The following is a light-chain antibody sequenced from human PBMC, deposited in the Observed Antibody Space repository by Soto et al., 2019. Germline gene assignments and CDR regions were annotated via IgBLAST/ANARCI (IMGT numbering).Light chain of an antibody. CDR3: QQYYSTPPT. CDR2: WAS. CDR1: QNILYSTNNKNY. V-gene: IGKV4-1*01. Sequence: DIVMTQSPDSLAVSLGERATINCRSSQNILYSTNNKNYLAWYQQKPGQPPKLLIYWASTRESGVTDRFSGSGSGTDFTLTISSLQAEDVAVYYCQQYYSTPPTFGQGTKVEI. J-gene: IGKJ1*01.